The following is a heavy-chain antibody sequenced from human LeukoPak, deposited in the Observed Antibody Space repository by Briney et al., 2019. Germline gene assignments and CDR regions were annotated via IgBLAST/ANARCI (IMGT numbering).Heavy chain of an antibody. J-gene: IGHJ3*02. CDR2: VYYSGST. CDR3: ARRFLSPTYSDAFDI. V-gene: IGHV4-59*08. D-gene: IGHD2-21*01. Sequence: SETLSLTCTVSGGSISSYYWSWIRQPPGKGRDGIGCVYYSGSTNYNPSLKSRVTISVDTSKNQFSLKLSSVTAADPAVYYCARRFLSPTYSDAFDIWGQGTTVTVSS. CDR1: GGSISSYY.